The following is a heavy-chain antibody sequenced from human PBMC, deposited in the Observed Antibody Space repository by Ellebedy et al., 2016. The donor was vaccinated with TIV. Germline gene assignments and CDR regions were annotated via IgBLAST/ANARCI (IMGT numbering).Heavy chain of an antibody. Sequence: GESLKISCAASGFPFSRYWMHWVRQAPGKGLVWVSRINSDGSSTYYADSVKGRFTISRDNAKNTLYLQMNTLRAEDTAMYYCTRVRGYSSSWCGDYWGQGTLVTVSS. CDR2: INSDGSST. V-gene: IGHV3-74*01. D-gene: IGHD6-13*01. CDR3: TRVRGYSSSWCGDY. CDR1: GFPFSRYW. J-gene: IGHJ4*02.